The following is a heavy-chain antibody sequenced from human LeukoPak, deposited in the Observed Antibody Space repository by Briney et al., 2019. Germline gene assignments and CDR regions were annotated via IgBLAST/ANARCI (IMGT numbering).Heavy chain of an antibody. CDR3: ARNNDYGDFDY. Sequence: PGGSLRLSCAASGFTFSSYDMHWVRQATGKGLEWVSAIGTAGDTYYPGSVKGRFTISRENAKNSLYLQMNSLRAGDTAVYYCARNNDYGDFDYRGQGTLVTVSS. V-gene: IGHV3-13*01. CDR1: GFTFSSYD. D-gene: IGHD4-17*01. CDR2: IGTAGDT. J-gene: IGHJ4*02.